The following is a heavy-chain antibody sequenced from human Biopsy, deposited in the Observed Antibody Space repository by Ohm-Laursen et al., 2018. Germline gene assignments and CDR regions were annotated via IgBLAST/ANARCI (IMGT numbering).Heavy chain of an antibody. CDR2: VYYSGST. V-gene: IGHV4-59*08. Sequence: GTLSLTWTVSGGSISSYYWTWIRQPPGKGLEWIGDVYYSGSTNRNPSLKSRVTILVDTSKNQFSLKLNFVTAADTAVYYCGRREVVITHDAFDTWGQGTMVTVSS. CDR3: GRREVVITHDAFDT. CDR1: GGSISSYY. D-gene: IGHD3-22*01. J-gene: IGHJ3*02.